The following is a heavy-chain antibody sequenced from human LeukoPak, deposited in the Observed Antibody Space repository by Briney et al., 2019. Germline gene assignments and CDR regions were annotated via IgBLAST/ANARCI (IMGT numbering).Heavy chain of an antibody. D-gene: IGHD3-10*01. CDR1: GFTFANAR. Sequence: GGTLRLSCAASGFTFANARMGSVRQAPPKGQGWVGGIHIKLGGGTSDSASPVEGRFTISRHESNTTLYLEKNSLKTEDTGVYYCTRVIWFGELLGYWGQGMLVTVS. J-gene: IGHJ4*02. CDR3: TRVIWFGELLGY. V-gene: IGHV3-15*01. CDR2: IHIKLGGGTS.